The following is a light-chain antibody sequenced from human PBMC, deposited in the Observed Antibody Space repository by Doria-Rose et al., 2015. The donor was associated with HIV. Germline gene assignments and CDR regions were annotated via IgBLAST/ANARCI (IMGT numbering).Light chain of an antibody. CDR2: EVS. J-gene: IGLJ3*02. Sequence: QSALIQPASVSGSPGQSITISCTGTSSDVGSYNLVSWYQQYPGKAPKLMIFEVSQRPSGISNRLSGSKSGKTASLTISGLQAEDESDYYCYSYVGSSTVVFGGGTKLTVL. V-gene: IGLV2-23*02. CDR3: YSYVGSSTVV. CDR1: SSDVGSYNL.